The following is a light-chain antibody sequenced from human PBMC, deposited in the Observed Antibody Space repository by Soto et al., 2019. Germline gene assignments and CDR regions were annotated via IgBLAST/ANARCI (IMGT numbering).Light chain of an antibody. J-gene: IGLJ1*01. Sequence: QSALTQPASVSGSPGQSITISCTGTSSDVGAYDYVSWYQQHPDKAPKLMIYEVSNRPSGVSNRFSGSKSVNTATLTISGLXADDEADYYCSSYTSSSTRVFGTGTKVTVL. CDR3: SSYTSSSTRV. CDR2: EVS. CDR1: SSDVGAYDY. V-gene: IGLV2-14*03.